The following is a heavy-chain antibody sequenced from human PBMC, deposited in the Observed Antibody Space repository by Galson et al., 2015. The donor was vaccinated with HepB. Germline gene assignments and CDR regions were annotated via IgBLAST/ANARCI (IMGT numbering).Heavy chain of an antibody. CDR3: AKMAGLPEYYYYGMDV. J-gene: IGHJ6*02. CDR1: GFTFSSYG. D-gene: IGHD1-14*01. V-gene: IGHV3-30*18. CDR2: ISYDGSNK. Sequence: SLRLSCAASGFTFSSYGMHWVRQAPGKGLEWVAVISYDGSNKYYADSVKGRFTISRDNSKNTLYLQMNSLRAEDTAVYYCAKMAGLPEYYYYGMDVWGQGTTVTVSS.